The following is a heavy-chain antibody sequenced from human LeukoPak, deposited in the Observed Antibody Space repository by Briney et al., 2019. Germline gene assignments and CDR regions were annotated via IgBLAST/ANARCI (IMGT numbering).Heavy chain of an antibody. CDR2: IWYDGGNK. J-gene: IGHJ4*02. D-gene: IGHD3-10*01. Sequence: GGSLRLSCASSGFTFSNAWMTWVRQAPEKGLEWVAVIWYDGGNKYFADSVKGRFTISRDNSKNTLYLQINSLRAEDTAVYYCARGVGYYHGSGSYYPYFDYWGQGTLVTVSS. CDR3: ARGVGYYHGSGSYYPYFDY. CDR1: GFTFSNAW. V-gene: IGHV3-33*08.